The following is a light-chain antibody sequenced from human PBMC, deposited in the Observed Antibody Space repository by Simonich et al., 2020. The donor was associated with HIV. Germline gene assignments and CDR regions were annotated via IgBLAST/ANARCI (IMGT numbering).Light chain of an antibody. CDR2: KAS. V-gene: IGKV1-5*03. J-gene: IGKJ4*01. Sequence: IQLTQSPSSLSASVGDRVTITCRTSQDIRSALAWYQQKPGKAPKLLIYKASSLESGVPSMFSGSGSGTEFTLTISSLQPDDFATYYCQQYNSYSMLTFGGGTKVEIK. CDR3: QQYNSYSMLT. CDR1: QDIRSA.